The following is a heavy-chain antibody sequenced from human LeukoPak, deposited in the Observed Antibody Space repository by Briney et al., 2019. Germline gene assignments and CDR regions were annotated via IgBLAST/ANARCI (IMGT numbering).Heavy chain of an antibody. D-gene: IGHD3-22*01. CDR2: ISSSGSYI. CDR1: GFTFSSYA. Sequence: GGSLRLSCAASGFTFSSYAMNWVRQAPGKGLEWVSSISSSGSYIYYADSVKGRFTISRDNAKNSLYLQVNSPRAEDTAVYYCARDPLVVTIYWYFDLWGRGTLVTVSS. V-gene: IGHV3-21*01. CDR3: ARDPLVVTIYWYFDL. J-gene: IGHJ2*01.